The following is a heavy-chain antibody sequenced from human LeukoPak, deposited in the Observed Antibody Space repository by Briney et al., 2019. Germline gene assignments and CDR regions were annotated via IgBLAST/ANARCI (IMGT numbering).Heavy chain of an antibody. CDR2: MNPNSGNT. CDR1: GYTFTSYD. V-gene: IGHV1-8*01. CDR3: ALGGAATPLGYYGMDV. D-gene: IGHD2-15*01. Sequence: ASVKVSCKASGYTFTSYDINWVRQATGQGLEWMGWMNPNSGNTGYAQKLQGRVTMTRNTSISTAYMELSSLRSEDTAVYYCALGGAATPLGYYGMDVWGQGTTATVSS. J-gene: IGHJ6*02.